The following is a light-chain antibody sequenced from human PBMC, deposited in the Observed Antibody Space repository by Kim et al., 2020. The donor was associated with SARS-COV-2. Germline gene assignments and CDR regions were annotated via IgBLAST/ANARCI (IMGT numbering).Light chain of an antibody. V-gene: IGLV2-14*03. J-gene: IGLJ2*01. CDR2: DVS. CDR3: SSYTSRSTRV. CDR1: SSSVGAYDY. Sequence: QSITISITGTSSSVGAYDYVAWYQQHPSKAPKLMINDVSNRPSGVSNRFSGSESSNTASLTISGLQAEDEADYYCSSYTSRSTRVFGGGTQLTVL.